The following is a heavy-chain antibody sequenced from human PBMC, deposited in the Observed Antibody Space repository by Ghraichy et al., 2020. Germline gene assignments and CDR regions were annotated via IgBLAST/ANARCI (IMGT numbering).Heavy chain of an antibody. CDR3: ASPFRTTRTYYYYYYGMDV. J-gene: IGHJ6*02. V-gene: IGHV3-30-3*01. D-gene: IGHD1-1*01. Sequence: GESLNISCAASGFTFSSYAMHWVRQAPGKGLEWVAVISYDGSNKYYADSVKGRFTISRDNSKNTLYLQMNSLRAEDTAVYYCASPFRTTRTYYYYYYGMDVWGQGTTVTVSS. CDR2: ISYDGSNK. CDR1: GFTFSSYA.